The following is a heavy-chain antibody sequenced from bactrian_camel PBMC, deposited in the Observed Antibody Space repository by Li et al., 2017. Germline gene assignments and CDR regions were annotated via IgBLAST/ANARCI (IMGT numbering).Heavy chain of an antibody. Sequence: DVQLVESGGGLAQPGGSLRLSCAASGLTFNSYAMSWVRQAPGKGLEWVSTMNGGDEATYYADSVKGRFTISRDNTKNTVYLQLNSLKTEDMAMYYCAKEYVGRWSDFGYWGQGTQVTVS. CDR3: AKEYVGRWSDFGY. CDR2: MNGGDEAT. V-gene: IGHV3S40*01. D-gene: IGHD6*01. CDR1: GLTFNSYA. J-gene: IGHJ4*01.